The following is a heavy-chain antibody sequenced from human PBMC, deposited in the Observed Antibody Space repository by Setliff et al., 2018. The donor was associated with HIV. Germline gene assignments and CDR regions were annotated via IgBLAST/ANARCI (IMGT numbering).Heavy chain of an antibody. V-gene: IGHV4-4*08. CDR1: GGSMSSYY. D-gene: IGHD2-2*01. CDR3: ARFDHASIDY. CDR2: VYTSEIS. Sequence: PSETLSLTCTLSGGSMSSYYWTWIRQPPGKGLEWIGYVYTSEISNYNSSLRSRVVISLDTSKNQFSLKLGSVTAADTAVYYCARFDHASIDYWGQGTLVTVSS. J-gene: IGHJ4*02.